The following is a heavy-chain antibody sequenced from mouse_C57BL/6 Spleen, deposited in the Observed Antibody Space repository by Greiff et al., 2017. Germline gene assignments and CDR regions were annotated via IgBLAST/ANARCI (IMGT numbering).Heavy chain of an antibody. Sequence: DVMLVESGGGLVKPGGSLKLSCAASGFTFSSYAMSWVRQTPEKRLEWVATISDGGSYTYYPDNVKGRFTISRDNAKNNLYLQMSHLKSEDTAMYYCARDKSIWYFDVWGTGTTVTVSS. V-gene: IGHV5-4*01. D-gene: IGHD1-3*01. J-gene: IGHJ1*03. CDR3: ARDKSIWYFDV. CDR1: GFTFSSYA. CDR2: ISDGGSYT.